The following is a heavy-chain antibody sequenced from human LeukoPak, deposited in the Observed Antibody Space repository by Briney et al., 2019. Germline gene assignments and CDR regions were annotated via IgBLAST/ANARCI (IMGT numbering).Heavy chain of an antibody. J-gene: IGHJ4*02. V-gene: IGHV4-34*01. CDR1: GVSFSGYY. CDR2: INHSGST. D-gene: IGHD5-18*01. Sequence: PSETLSLTCAVYGVSFSGYYWSWIRQPPGKGLDWIGEINHSGSTNYNPSLKSRVTISVDTSKNQFSLKLSSVTAADTAVYYCARGRRRYSYGTAHYFDYWGQGTLVTVSS. CDR3: ARGRRRYSYGTAHYFDY.